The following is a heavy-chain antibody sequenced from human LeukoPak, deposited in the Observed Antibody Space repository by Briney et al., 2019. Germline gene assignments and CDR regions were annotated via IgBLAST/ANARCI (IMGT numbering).Heavy chain of an antibody. CDR3: AGTYTYYYYYYMDV. J-gene: IGHJ6*03. V-gene: IGHV4-38-2*01. Sequence: GSLRLSCAASGFTFSSYGMSWVRQPPGKGLEWIGSIYYSGSTYYNPSLKSRVTISVDTSKNQFSLKLSSVTAADTAVYYCAGTYTYYYYYYMDVWGKGATVTISS. D-gene: IGHD2-2*02. CDR1: GFTFSSYG. CDR2: IYYSGST.